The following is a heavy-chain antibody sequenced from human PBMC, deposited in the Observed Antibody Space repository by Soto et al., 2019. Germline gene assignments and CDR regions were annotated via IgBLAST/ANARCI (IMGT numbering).Heavy chain of an antibody. D-gene: IGHD6-13*01. J-gene: IGHJ3*02. Sequence: ASVKVSCKASGYTFTSYDINWVRQATGQGLEWVGWMNPNSGNTGYAQKFQGRVTMTRNTSISTAYMELSSLRSEGTAVYYCASVPGIAAAGIHDAFDIWGQGTMVTVSS. CDR3: ASVPGIAAAGIHDAFDI. CDR2: MNPNSGNT. V-gene: IGHV1-8*01. CDR1: GYTFTSYD.